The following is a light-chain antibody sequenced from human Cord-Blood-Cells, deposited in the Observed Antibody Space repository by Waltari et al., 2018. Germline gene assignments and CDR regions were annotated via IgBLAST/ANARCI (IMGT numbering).Light chain of an antibody. J-gene: IGLJ3*02. CDR3: SSYTSSSTLV. V-gene: IGLV2-14*01. CDR2: DCS. CDR1: SSDVGGYNY. Sequence: QSALTQPASVSGSPGQPITIPCTGTSSDVGGYNYVSWYQQHPGKAHKLMIDDCSNRPSGVSNRFSGSKSGNTASLTISGLQAEDEADYYCSSYTSSSTLVFGGGTKLTVL.